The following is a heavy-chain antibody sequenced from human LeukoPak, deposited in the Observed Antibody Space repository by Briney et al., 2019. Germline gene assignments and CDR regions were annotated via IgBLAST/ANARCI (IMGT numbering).Heavy chain of an antibody. CDR3: ARDGRGYSYGYVSYYYMDV. Sequence: ASVKVSCKASGYTFTGYGLSWVRQAPGQGLEWMGWISAYNGNTNYAQKLQGRVTMTTDTSTSTAYMELRSLRSDDTAMYYCARDGRGYSYGYVSYYYMDVWGKGTTVTISS. J-gene: IGHJ6*03. CDR2: ISAYNGNT. D-gene: IGHD5-18*01. CDR1: GYTFTGYG. V-gene: IGHV1-18*01.